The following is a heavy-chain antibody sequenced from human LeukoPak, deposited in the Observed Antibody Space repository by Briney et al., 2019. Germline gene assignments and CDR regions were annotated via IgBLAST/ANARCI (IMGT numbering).Heavy chain of an antibody. V-gene: IGHV1-2*06. Sequence: ASVKVSCKASGYTFTGYYIHWVRQAPGQGLEWMGRINPNSGGTNYAQKFQGRVTMTRDTSISTAYMELSRLRSDDTAVYYCARYPVVVITNGMGVWGQGTTVTVSS. CDR3: ARYPVVVITNGMGV. J-gene: IGHJ6*02. CDR2: INPNSGGT. D-gene: IGHD3-22*01. CDR1: GYTFTGYY.